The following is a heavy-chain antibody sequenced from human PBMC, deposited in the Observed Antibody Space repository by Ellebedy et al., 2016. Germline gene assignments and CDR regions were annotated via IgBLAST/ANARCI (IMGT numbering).Heavy chain of an antibody. CDR3: AKALERGLEWSQSAFDF. D-gene: IGHD3-3*01. Sequence: GGSLRLXCVASGFSIDDYAMNWVRQAPGKGLEWVAGISWNSDSMASADSVKGRFTISRDNAKNSLYLQMNSLRDEDTALYYCAKALERGLEWSQSAFDFWGQGTLVTVSS. V-gene: IGHV3-9*01. CDR1: GFSIDDYA. CDR2: ISWNSDSM. J-gene: IGHJ4*02.